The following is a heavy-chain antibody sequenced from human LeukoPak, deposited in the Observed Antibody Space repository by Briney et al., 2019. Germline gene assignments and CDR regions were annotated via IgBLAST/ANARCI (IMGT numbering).Heavy chain of an antibody. CDR2: INYSGST. CDR3: ARDRYYEPSDY. D-gene: IGHD3-22*01. CDR1: GGSITSRSNY. Sequence: PSETLSLTCTVSGGSITSRSNYWGWIRQPPGKGLEWIGSINYSGSTYYNPSLKSRVTISVDTSKNQFSLKLISVTAADTAVYYCARDRYYEPSDYWGQGTLVTVSS. V-gene: IGHV4-39*07. J-gene: IGHJ4*02.